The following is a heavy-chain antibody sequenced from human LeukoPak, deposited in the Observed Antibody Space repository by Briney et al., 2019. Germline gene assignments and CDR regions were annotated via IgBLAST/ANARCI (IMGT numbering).Heavy chain of an antibody. CDR1: GGSFSGYY. CDR3: ARSGALLSCSSTSCYPDYYYYMDV. Sequence: SETLSLTCAVYGGSFSGYYWSWIRQPPGKGLEWIGEINHSGSTNYNPSLKSRVTISVDTSKNQFSLKLSSVTAADTAVYYCARSGALLSCSSTSCYPDYYYYMDVWGKGTTVTVSS. J-gene: IGHJ6*03. CDR2: INHSGST. V-gene: IGHV4-34*01. D-gene: IGHD2-2*01.